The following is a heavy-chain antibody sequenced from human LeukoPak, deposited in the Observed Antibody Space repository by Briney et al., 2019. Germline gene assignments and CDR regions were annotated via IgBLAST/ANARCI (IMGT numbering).Heavy chain of an antibody. V-gene: IGHV3-33*01. D-gene: IGHD2-15*01. CDR3: ARGQYSPDY. J-gene: IGHJ4*02. Sequence: PGRSLRLSCAASGFTFSTYGMHWVRQAPGKGLEWVAVIWYDGGNKYYSGSVKGRFTISRDNSKNTVSLQMNSLRAEDTAVYYCARGQYSPDYWGQGTVVTVSS. CDR2: IWYDGGNK. CDR1: GFTFSTYG.